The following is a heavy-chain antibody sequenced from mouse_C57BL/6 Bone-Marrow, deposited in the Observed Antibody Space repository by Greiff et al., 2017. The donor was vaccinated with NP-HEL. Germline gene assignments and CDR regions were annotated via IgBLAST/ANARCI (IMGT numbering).Heavy chain of an antibody. CDR1: GIDFSRYW. V-gene: IGHV4-1*01. CDR2: INPDSSTI. D-gene: IGHD1-1*01. CDR3: ASQFITTVVWYFDV. Sequence: EVQLQESGGGLVQPGGSLKLSCAASGIDFSRYWMSWVRRAPGKGLEWIGEINPDSSTINYAPSLKDKFIISRDNAKNTLYLQMSKVRSEDTALYYCASQFITTVVWYFDVWGTGTTVTVSS. J-gene: IGHJ1*03.